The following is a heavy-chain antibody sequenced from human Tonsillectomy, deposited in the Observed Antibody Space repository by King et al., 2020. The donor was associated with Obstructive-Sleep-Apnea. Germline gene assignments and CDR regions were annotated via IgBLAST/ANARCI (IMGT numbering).Heavy chain of an antibody. CDR2: IRYDGSNE. V-gene: IGHV3-30*02. CDR1: GFTFSSSG. Sequence: VQLVESGGGVVQPGGSLRLSCAASGFTFSSSGMHWVRQAPGKGLEWVTFIRYDGSNEYYADSVKGRFSVSRDNSKNALFLQMNNLNAEDTAVYYCAKDNSNWSFDYWGQGILVTVSS. D-gene: IGHD6-6*01. J-gene: IGHJ4*02. CDR3: AKDNSNWSFDY.